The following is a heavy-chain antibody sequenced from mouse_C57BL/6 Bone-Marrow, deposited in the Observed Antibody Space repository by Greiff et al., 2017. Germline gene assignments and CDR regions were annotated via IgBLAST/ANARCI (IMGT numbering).Heavy chain of an antibody. CDR2: INPSSGYT. CDR1: GYTFTSYW. V-gene: IGHV1-7*01. CDR3: ARWDYYGGFDY. Sequence: QVQLQQSGAELAKPGASVKLSCKASGYTFTSYWMHWVKQRPGQGLEWIGYINPSSGYTKYNQKFKDKATLTGDKSSSTAYMQLSSLTYEDSAVYYCARWDYYGGFDYWGQGTTLTVSS. J-gene: IGHJ2*01. D-gene: IGHD1-1*01.